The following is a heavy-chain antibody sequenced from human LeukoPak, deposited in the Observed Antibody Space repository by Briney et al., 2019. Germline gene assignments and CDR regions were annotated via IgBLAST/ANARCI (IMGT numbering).Heavy chain of an antibody. CDR3: ARAYYGSGSYQGDWFDP. D-gene: IGHD3-10*01. J-gene: IGHJ5*02. V-gene: IGHV3-74*01. CDR2: INSDESST. Sequence: GGSLRLSCAASGFTFSSYWMHWVRQAPGKVLVWVSRINSDESSTNYADSVKGRFTISRDNAKNTLYLQMNSLRAEDTAVYYCARAYYGSGSYQGDWFDPWGQGTLVTVSS. CDR1: GFTFSSYW.